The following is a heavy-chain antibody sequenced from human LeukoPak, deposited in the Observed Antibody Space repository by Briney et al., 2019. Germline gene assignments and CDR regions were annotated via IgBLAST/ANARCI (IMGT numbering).Heavy chain of an antibody. Sequence: ASVKVSCKASGYTFTSYGISWVRQAPGKGLEWMGGFDPEDGETIYAQKFQGRVTMTEDTSTDTAYMELSSLRSEDTAVYYCATAYDIAAAGVPTPTNDAFDIWGQGTMVTVSS. J-gene: IGHJ3*02. CDR2: FDPEDGET. V-gene: IGHV1-24*01. D-gene: IGHD6-13*01. CDR1: GYTFTSYG. CDR3: ATAYDIAAAGVPTPTNDAFDI.